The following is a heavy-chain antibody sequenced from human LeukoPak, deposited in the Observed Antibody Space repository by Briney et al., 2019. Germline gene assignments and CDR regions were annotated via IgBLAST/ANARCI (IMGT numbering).Heavy chain of an antibody. CDR2: ISSSGSTI. CDR3: ARDPYNGNYGDSYYYYMDV. D-gene: IGHD1-26*01. V-gene: IGHV3-48*03. Sequence: GGSLRLSCAASGFTFSSYEMNWVRQAPGKGLEWVSYISSSGSTIYYADSVKGRFTISRDNAKNSLYLQMNSLRAEDTAVYYCARDPYNGNYGDSYYYYMDVWGKGTTVTVSS. CDR1: GFTFSSYE. J-gene: IGHJ6*03.